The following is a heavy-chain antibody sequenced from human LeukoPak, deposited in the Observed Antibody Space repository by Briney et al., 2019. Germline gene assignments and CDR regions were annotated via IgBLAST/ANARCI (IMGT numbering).Heavy chain of an antibody. CDR1: GYTLTELS. Sequence: ASVKVSCKVSGYTLTELSMHWVRQAPGKGLEWMGGFDPEDGETIYAQKFQGRVTMTEDTSTDTAYMELSSLRSEDTAVYYCATDHWQTRATPFDYWGQGTLVTVSS. CDR3: ATDHWQTRATPFDY. V-gene: IGHV1-24*01. D-gene: IGHD1-26*01. J-gene: IGHJ4*02. CDR2: FDPEDGET.